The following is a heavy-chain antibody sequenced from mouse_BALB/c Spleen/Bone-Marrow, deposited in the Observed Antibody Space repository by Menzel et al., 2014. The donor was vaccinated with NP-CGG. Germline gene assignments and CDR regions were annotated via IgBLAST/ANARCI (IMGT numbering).Heavy chain of an antibody. V-gene: IGHV1-15*01. CDR2: IDTETGGT. D-gene: IGHD2-1*01. CDR3: TRGGAYGNSAGFPY. CDR1: GYTFTDYE. J-gene: IGHJ3*01. Sequence: VQLQQSGVELVRPGASVTLSCKASGYTFTDYEMHWVKQTPVHGLEWFGGIDTETGGTAYNPNFTGKTTLTADKSSSTAYMELRSLTSEDSAVYYCTRGGAYGNSAGFPYWGQGTLVTVSA.